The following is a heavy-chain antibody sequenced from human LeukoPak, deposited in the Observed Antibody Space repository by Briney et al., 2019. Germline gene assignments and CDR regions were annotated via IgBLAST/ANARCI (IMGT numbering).Heavy chain of an antibody. CDR2: INPNSGGT. Sequence: ASVKASCKASGYTFTSYDINWVRQATGQGLEWMGWINPNSGGTNYAQKFQGRVTMTRDTSISPAYMELSRLRSDDTAVYYCATSVAGTRYYYYYYMDVWGKGTTVTISS. D-gene: IGHD6-19*01. J-gene: IGHJ6*03. V-gene: IGHV1-2*02. CDR1: GYTFTSYD. CDR3: ATSVAGTRYYYYYYMDV.